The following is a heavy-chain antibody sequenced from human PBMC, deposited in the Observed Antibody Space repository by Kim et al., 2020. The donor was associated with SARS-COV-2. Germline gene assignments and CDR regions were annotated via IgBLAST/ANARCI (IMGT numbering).Heavy chain of an antibody. V-gene: IGHV4-4*02. D-gene: IGHD1-26*01. CDR2: IYHSWTT. J-gene: IGHJ3*02. CDR1: GGSISSSNW. CDR3: ARREWELIFDI. Sequence: SETLSLTCAVSGGSISSSNWLSWVRQPPGKGLEWIGEIYHSWTTNYNPSLESRVTISVDKSKNQFSLKPSSVTAADTAVYYCARREWELIFDICGQGTMVTVAS.